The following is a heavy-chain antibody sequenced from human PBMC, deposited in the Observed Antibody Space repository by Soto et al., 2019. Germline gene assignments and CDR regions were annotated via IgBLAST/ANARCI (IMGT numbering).Heavy chain of an antibody. CDR1: GFTFSSYA. V-gene: IGHV3-23*01. D-gene: IGHD3-9*01. CDR2: ISDIGGST. CDR3: AKKRYFDWSGVGNWFDP. J-gene: IGHJ5*02. Sequence: GWSLRLSCAASGFTFSSYAMTLVRQAPGKGLEWVSSISDIGGSTYYADSVKGRFTISRDNSKNTLYLQMNSLRAEDMAVYYCAKKRYFDWSGVGNWFDPWGKGTLVTVSS.